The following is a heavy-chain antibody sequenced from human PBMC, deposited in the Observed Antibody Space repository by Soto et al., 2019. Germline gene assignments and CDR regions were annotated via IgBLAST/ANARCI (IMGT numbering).Heavy chain of an antibody. CDR1: GFTFSSYG. CDR2: ISYDGSNK. Sequence: PGGSLRLSCAASGFTFSSYGMHWVRQAPGKGLEWVAVISYDGSNKYYADSVKGRFTISRDNSKNTLYLQMNSLRAEDTAVYYCAKARTPKGSSLDLFDYWGQGTLVTVSS. V-gene: IGHV3-30*18. J-gene: IGHJ4*02. D-gene: IGHD1-26*01. CDR3: AKARTPKGSSLDLFDY.